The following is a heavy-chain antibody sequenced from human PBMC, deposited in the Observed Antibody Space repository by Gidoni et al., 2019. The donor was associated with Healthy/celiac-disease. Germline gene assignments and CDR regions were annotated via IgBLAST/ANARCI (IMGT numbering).Heavy chain of an antibody. CDR1: GFTFDDYA. Sequence: EVQLVASGGGLVQPGRSLRLSCAASGFTFDDYAMHWVRQAPGKGLEWVSGISWNSGSIGYADSVKGRFTISRDNAKNSLYLQMNSLRAEDTALYYCAKGYTYYYDSSGSWFDPWGQGTLVTVSS. D-gene: IGHD3-22*01. CDR2: ISWNSGSI. V-gene: IGHV3-9*01. J-gene: IGHJ5*02. CDR3: AKGYTYYYDSSGSWFDP.